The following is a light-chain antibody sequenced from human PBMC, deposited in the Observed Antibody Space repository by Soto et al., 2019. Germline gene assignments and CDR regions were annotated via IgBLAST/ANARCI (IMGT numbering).Light chain of an antibody. Sequence: QSVLTQPASVSGSPGQSITISCTGTSSDVGGYNYVSWYQQHPGKAPKLMIYEVSNRPSGVSNRFSGSKSGNTASLTISGLQAEDEADYYCSSYTSSSILYVFGTGTKLPS. V-gene: IGLV2-14*01. CDR3: SSYTSSSILYV. CDR1: SSDVGGYNY. CDR2: EVS. J-gene: IGLJ1*01.